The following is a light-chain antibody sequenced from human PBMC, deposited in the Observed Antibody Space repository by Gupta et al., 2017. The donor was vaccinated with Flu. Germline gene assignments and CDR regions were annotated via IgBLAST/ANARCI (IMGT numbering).Light chain of an antibody. CDR2: WAS. J-gene: IGKJ1*01. CDR1: QSVLYSSNNKNY. CDR3: QQYYSTPPWT. V-gene: IGKV4-1*01. Sequence: IVXXQSPDSLXXSLXERAXXNCKSSQSVLYSSNNKNYLAWYQQKPGQPPKLLIYWASTRESGVPDRFSGSGSGTDFTLTISSLQAEDVAVYYCQQYYSTPPWTFGQGTKVEIK.